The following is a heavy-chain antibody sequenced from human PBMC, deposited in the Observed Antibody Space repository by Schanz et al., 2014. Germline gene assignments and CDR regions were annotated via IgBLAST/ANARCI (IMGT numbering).Heavy chain of an antibody. CDR3: ARDFDDRRGYGSGYCLGDCMDV. J-gene: IGHJ6*02. Sequence: QVQLVESGGGVVQPGRSLRLSCAASGFIFSSYGLHWVRQAPGKGLEWVAVIWSDGSTKYYADSVKGRFTISRDNSKNTLYLQMNSLRADDTAVYFCARDFDDRRGYGSGYCLGDCMDVWGQGTTVTVSS. V-gene: IGHV3-33*01. CDR1: GFIFSSYG. D-gene: IGHD3-10*01. CDR2: IWSDGSTK.